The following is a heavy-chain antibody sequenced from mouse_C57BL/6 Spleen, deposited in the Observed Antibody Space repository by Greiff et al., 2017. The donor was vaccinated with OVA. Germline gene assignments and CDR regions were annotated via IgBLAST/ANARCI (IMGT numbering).Heavy chain of an antibody. Sequence: VQLKESGPGLVKPSQSLSLTCSVTGYSITSGYYWNWIRQFPGNKLEWMGYISYDGSNNYNPSLKNRISITRDTSKNQFFLKLNSVTTEDTATYYCARDRGANWDYFDYWGQGTTLTVSS. D-gene: IGHD4-1*01. CDR2: ISYDGSN. J-gene: IGHJ2*01. V-gene: IGHV3-6*01. CDR1: GYSITSGYY. CDR3: ARDRGANWDYFDY.